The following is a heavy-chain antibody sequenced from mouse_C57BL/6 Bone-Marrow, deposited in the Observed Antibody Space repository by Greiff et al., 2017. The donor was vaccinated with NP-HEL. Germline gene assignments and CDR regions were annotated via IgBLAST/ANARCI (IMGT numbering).Heavy chain of an antibody. J-gene: IGHJ4*01. Sequence: EVHLVESGGGLVQPGGSLKLSCAASGFTFSDYYMYWVRQTPEKRLEWVAYISNGGGSTYYPDTVKGRFTISRDNAKNTLYLQMSRLKSEDTAMYYCARWDGNFWGQGTSVTVSS. CDR1: GFTFSDYY. CDR3: ARWDGNF. CDR2: ISNGGGST. D-gene: IGHD2-1*01. V-gene: IGHV5-12*01.